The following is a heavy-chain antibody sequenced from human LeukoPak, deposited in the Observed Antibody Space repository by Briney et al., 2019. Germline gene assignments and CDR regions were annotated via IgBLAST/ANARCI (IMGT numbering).Heavy chain of an antibody. J-gene: IGHJ4*02. CDR2: INSDGSWT. CDR1: GFTFSSHA. V-gene: IGHV3-74*01. Sequence: GGSLRLSCAASGFTFSSHAMHWVRQAPGKGLVWVSHINSDGSWTSYADSVKGRFTISKDNAKNTVYLQMNNLRAEDTAVYYCVSFYETYWGRGTLVTVSS. CDR3: VSFYETY. D-gene: IGHD2-2*01.